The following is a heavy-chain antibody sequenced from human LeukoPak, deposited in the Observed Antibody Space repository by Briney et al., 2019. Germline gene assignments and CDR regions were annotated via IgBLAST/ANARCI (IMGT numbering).Heavy chain of an antibody. CDR1: AFTFSSFW. CDR3: AKDGPYYYGSGSYVDY. J-gene: IGHJ4*02. D-gene: IGHD3-10*01. CDR2: TNSDVSTT. V-gene: IGHV3-74*01. Sequence: GGSLRLSCAASAFTFSSFWMHWVRQAPGKGRVWVSRTNSDVSTTNYADSVRGRFTISRDNARNTLYLQMNSLRAEDTAVYYCAKDGPYYYGSGSYVDYWGQGTLVTVSS.